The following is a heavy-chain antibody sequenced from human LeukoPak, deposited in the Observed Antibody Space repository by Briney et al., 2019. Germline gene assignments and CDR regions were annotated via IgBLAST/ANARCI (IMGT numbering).Heavy chain of an antibody. CDR1: RYTYTSDG. Sequence: ASVKVSSKPSRYTYTSDGISWVRQAPGQGGEWMGWISDYTRNTNYAQKFQDRVTMTTDSSTTTAYMEMSSLTSDDTAVYYCAKDTAVAYYGMDVWGQGTTVTVSS. CDR2: ISDYTRNT. CDR3: AKDTAVAYYGMDV. V-gene: IGHV1-18*01. D-gene: IGHD5-18*01. J-gene: IGHJ6*02.